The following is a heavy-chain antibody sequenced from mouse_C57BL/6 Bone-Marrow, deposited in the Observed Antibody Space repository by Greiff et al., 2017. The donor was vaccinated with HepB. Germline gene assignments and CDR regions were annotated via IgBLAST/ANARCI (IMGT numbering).Heavy chain of an antibody. Sequence: VQRVESGPGLVAPSQSLSITCTVSGFSFTSYGVDWVRQSPGKGLEWLGVIWGVGSTNYNSALKSRLSISKDNSKNKVFLKMNSLQTDDKAMYYCASEFYYAMDYWGQGTSVTVSS. CDR1: GFSFTSYG. J-gene: IGHJ4*01. CDR2: IWGVGST. CDR3: ASEFYYAMDY. V-gene: IGHV2-6*01.